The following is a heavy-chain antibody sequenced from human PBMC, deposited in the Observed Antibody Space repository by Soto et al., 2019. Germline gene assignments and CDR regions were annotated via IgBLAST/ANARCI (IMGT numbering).Heavy chain of an antibody. CDR3: ARLGGFYQSLDS. CDR2: IYYSGST. V-gene: IGHV4-59*08. D-gene: IGHD3-22*01. Sequence: SETLSLTCTVSGGSISSYYWSWIRQPPGKGLEWIGYIYYSGSTNYNPSIKSRVTISVDTSMNQFSLKLTSVSAADTAVYYCARLGGFYQSLDSWGQGTLVTVSS. J-gene: IGHJ5*01. CDR1: GGSISSYY.